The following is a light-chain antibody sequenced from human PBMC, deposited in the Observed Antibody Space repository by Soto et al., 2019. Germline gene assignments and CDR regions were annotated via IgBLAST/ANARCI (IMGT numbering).Light chain of an antibody. Sequence: AIRMTQSPSSFSASTGDRVSITCRATQDIGTYLAWYQQIPGKAPKLLIYDASSLESGVPSRFSGSGSGTEFTLTITSLQPDDFATYYCQQYNSYRTFGQGTKVDIK. J-gene: IGKJ1*01. CDR1: QDIGTY. CDR3: QQYNSYRT. V-gene: IGKV1-8*01. CDR2: DAS.